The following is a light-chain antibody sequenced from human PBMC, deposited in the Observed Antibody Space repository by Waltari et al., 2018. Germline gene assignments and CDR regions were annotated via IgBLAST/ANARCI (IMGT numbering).Light chain of an antibody. CDR1: NSNIGRNS. V-gene: IGLV1-44*01. CDR2: TNN. Sequence: QSVLTQPPSASVTPGQRVTIPCSGRNSNIGRNSLNWYQQLPGTAPNLHIYTNNQRPSGVPDRFSGSKSGTSATLAIGGLRSADEADYYCAAWDDSLNGWVFGGGTKLTVL. CDR3: AAWDDSLNGWV. J-gene: IGLJ3*02.